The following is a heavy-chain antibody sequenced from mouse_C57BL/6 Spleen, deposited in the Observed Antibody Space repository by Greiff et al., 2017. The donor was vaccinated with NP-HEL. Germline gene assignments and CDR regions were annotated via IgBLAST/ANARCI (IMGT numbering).Heavy chain of an antibody. CDR2: IDPSDSYT. J-gene: IGHJ4*01. CDR3: APTALYAMDY. D-gene: IGHD3-2*01. Sequence: QVQLKQPGAELVKPGASVKLSCKASGYTFTSYWMQWVKQRPGQGLEWIGEIDPSDSYTNYNQKFKGKATLTVDTSSSTAYMQLSSLTSEDSAVYYCAPTALYAMDYWGQGTSVTVSS. V-gene: IGHV1-50*01. CDR1: GYTFTSYW.